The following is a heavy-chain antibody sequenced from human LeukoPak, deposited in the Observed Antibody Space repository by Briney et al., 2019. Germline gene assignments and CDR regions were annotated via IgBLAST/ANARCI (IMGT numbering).Heavy chain of an antibody. J-gene: IGHJ4*02. V-gene: IGHV5-51*01. D-gene: IGHD2-2*01. CDR1: GYSFTSYW. Sequence: GESLKISCKGSGYSFTSYWIGWVRQMPGKGLEWMGIIYPGDSDTRYSPSFQGQVTISADKTISTAYLQWSSLKASDTAMYYCARHGIRSTSCPYYWGQGTLVTVSS. CDR2: IYPGDSDT. CDR3: ARHGIRSTSCPYY.